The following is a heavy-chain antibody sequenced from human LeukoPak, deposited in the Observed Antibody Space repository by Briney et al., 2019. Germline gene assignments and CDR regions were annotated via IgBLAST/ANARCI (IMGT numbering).Heavy chain of an antibody. Sequence: GASVKVSCKASGYTFTGYYMHWVRQAPGQGLEWMGWINPNSGGTSYAQKFQGRVTMTRDTSISTAYMELSRLRSDDTAVYYCARPKVDTAMGSFDYWGQGTLVTVSS. D-gene: IGHD5-18*01. V-gene: IGHV1-2*02. CDR3: ARPKVDTAMGSFDY. CDR1: GYTFTGYY. J-gene: IGHJ4*02. CDR2: INPNSGGT.